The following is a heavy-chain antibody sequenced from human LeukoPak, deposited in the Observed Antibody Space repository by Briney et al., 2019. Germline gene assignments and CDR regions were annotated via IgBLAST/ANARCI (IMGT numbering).Heavy chain of an antibody. CDR2: ISGSGGTT. Sequence: PGGSLRLSCAASGFTFSNYAMSWVRQAPGKGLEWVSGISGSGGTTNYADSAKGRFATSRDNFKNTLYLHMNSLRAEDTAVYYCATRSGSRGVYGMDVWGQGTTVTVSS. CDR3: ATRSGSRGVYGMDV. J-gene: IGHJ6*02. CDR1: GFTFSNYA. V-gene: IGHV3-23*01. D-gene: IGHD2-15*01.